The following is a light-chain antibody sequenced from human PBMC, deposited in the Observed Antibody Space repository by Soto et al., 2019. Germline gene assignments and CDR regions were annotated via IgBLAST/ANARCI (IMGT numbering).Light chain of an antibody. Sequence: ENVLTQSPGTLSLSPGERATLSCRASQSLSINYVAWYQQRPGQAPRVLIYAASSRAAGIPDRFSGSGSGTDFTLDISRLEPEDFAVYYCQEYENTPGTFGRGTRLEIK. V-gene: IGKV3-20*01. CDR2: AAS. J-gene: IGKJ5*01. CDR1: QSLSINY. CDR3: QEYENTPGT.